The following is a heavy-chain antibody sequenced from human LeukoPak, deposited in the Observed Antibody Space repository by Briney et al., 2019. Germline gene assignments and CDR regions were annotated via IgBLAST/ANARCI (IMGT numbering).Heavy chain of an antibody. V-gene: IGHV4-59*01. Sequence: SETLSLTCTVSGFSISSYYWYWLRQTPGEGLEWIGFVAYSGNSNYNPSPESRLTISIDTSKNQFFLKLNSVTAADTAIYYCARVVRGAVTFNRFDPWGQGTLVTVSS. CDR2: VAYSGNS. CDR1: GFSISSYY. J-gene: IGHJ5*02. CDR3: ARVVRGAVTFNRFDP. D-gene: IGHD3-10*02.